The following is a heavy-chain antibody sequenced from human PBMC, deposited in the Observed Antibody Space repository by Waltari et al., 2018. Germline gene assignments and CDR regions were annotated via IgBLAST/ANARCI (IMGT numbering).Heavy chain of an antibody. D-gene: IGHD3-3*01. CDR1: GYTLTELS. J-gene: IGHJ4*02. V-gene: IGHV1-24*01. Sequence: QVQLVQSGAEVKKPGASVKVSCKVSGYTLTELSMHWVRQAPGQGLEWMGGFDPEDGETIYAQKFQGRVTMTEDTSTDTAYMELSSLRSEDTAVYYCATSARENYDFWSGYRLLFWYWGQGTLVTVSS. CDR3: ATSARENYDFWSGYRLLFWY. CDR2: FDPEDGET.